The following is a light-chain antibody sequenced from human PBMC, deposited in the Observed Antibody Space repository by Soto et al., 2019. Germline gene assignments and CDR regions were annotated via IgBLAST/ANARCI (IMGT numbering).Light chain of an antibody. CDR2: GAS. CDR3: LQYNSCPWT. Sequence: DIQMTQSPSSLSASVGDRITITCRASQGIRSDLGWYQQKAGKAPKRVIYGASNLESGVPSRFSRSGSGTEFTLTIGSLQPEDFATYYCLQYNSCPWTFGQGTKVEIK. V-gene: IGKV1-17*01. J-gene: IGKJ1*01. CDR1: QGIRSD.